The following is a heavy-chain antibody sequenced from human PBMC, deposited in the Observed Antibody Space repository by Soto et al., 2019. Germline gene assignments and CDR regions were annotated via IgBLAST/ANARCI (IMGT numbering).Heavy chain of an antibody. CDR3: ARGGRGVVVPAAYYMDV. CDR2: IYYSGST. V-gene: IGHV4-59*08. Sequence: SETLSLTCTVSGGSISSYYWSWIRQPPGKGLEWIGYIYYSGSTNYNPSLKSRVTISVDTSKNQFSLKLSSVTAADTAVYYCARGGRGVVVPAAYYMDVWGKGTTVTLSS. CDR1: GGSISSYY. J-gene: IGHJ6*03. D-gene: IGHD2-2*01.